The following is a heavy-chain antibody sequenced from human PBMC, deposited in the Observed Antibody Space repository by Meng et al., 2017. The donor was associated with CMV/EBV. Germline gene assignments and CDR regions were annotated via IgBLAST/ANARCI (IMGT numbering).Heavy chain of an antibody. J-gene: IGHJ4*02. CDR2: ISSSSSNI. CDR1: GFTFSSYS. Sequence: GGSLRLSCAASGFTFSSYSMNWVRQAPGKGLEWVSSISSSSSNIYYADSVKGRFTISRDNAKNSLYLQMNSLRAEDTAVYYCARATYYDFWSGYYGYWGQGTLVTVSS. V-gene: IGHV3-21*01. CDR3: ARATYYDFWSGYYGY. D-gene: IGHD3-3*01.